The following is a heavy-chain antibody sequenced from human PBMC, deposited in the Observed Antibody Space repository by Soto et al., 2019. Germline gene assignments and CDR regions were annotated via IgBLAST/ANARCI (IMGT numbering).Heavy chain of an antibody. Sequence: EVQLLESGGGLVQPGGSLRLSCAASGFTFSSYAMSWVRQAPGKGLEWVSAISGSGGSTYYADSVKGRFTISRDNSKNTLYLQMNSLRAEDTAVYYCADEGTRLRYRYSSKNYWWGQGTLVTVSS. D-gene: IGHD6-13*01. CDR3: ADEGTRLRYRYSSKNYW. CDR2: ISGSGGST. J-gene: IGHJ4*02. CDR1: GFTFSSYA. V-gene: IGHV3-23*01.